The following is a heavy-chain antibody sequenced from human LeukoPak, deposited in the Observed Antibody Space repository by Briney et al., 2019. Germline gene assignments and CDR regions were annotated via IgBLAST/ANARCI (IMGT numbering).Heavy chain of an antibody. D-gene: IGHD3-22*01. CDR1: GGSISSSSYY. CDR2: IYYSGST. J-gene: IGHJ1*01. V-gene: IGHV4-39*01. Sequence: SETLSLTCTLSGGSISSSSYYWDWIRQYPGKGLEWLVTIYYSGSTYYNASLKSRLFISVDTSNNQFSLRLSFVTAADTAVYYCARRRYYDATGYLDWGQGTLITVSS. CDR3: ARRRYYDATGYLD.